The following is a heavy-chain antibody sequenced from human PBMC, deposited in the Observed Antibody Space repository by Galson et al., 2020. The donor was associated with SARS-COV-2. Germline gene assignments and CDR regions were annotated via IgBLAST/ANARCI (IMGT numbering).Heavy chain of an antibody. CDR1: GGSINSGASY. CDR2: IHYGGST. D-gene: IGHD3-22*01. Sequence: SETLSLTCTVSGGSINSGASYWSWIRQHPGKGLEWIGYIHYGGSTYYNPSLKSRLTISIDTSKNQFSLKLNSVTAADTAVYYCARDFYDSSGSNGGIDSWGPGTLVTVSS. V-gene: IGHV4-31*03. J-gene: IGHJ4*02. CDR3: ARDFYDSSGSNGGIDS.